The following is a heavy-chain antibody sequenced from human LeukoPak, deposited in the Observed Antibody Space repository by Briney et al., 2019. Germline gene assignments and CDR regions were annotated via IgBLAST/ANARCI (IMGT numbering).Heavy chain of an antibody. D-gene: IGHD2-2*01. V-gene: IGHV4-34*01. CDR1: GGSFSGYY. CDR2: INHSGST. Sequence: SETLSLTCAVYGGSFSGYYWSWIRQPPGKGLEWIGEINHSGSTNNNPSLKSRVTISVDTSKNQFSLKLSSVTAADTAVYYCAREPLGYCSSTSCYYFDYWGQGTLVTVSS. CDR3: AREPLGYCSSTSCYYFDY. J-gene: IGHJ4*02.